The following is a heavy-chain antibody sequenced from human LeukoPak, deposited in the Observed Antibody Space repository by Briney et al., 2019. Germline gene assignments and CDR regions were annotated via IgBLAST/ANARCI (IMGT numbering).Heavy chain of an antibody. Sequence: PGGSLRLSCAASGFTFSSYEVNWVRQAPGKGLEWVANIKQDGSDKNYVDSVRGRFTISRDNAQNSLYLQMNSLRAEDTAIYYCARSQLLPYDVFDFWGQGTMVTVSS. CDR3: ARSQLLPYDVFDF. J-gene: IGHJ3*01. CDR1: GFTFSSYE. V-gene: IGHV3-7*02. CDR2: IKQDGSDK. D-gene: IGHD4-11*01.